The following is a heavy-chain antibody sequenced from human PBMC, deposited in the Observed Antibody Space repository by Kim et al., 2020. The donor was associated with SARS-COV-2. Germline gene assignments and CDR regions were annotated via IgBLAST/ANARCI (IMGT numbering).Heavy chain of an antibody. D-gene: IGHD3-22*01. Sequence: GGSLRLSCAASGFTFSSYWMSWVRQAPGKGLEWVANIKQDGSEKYYVDSVKGRFTISRDNAKNSLYLQMNSLRAEDTAVYYCARDNYYDSREMAFDYWGQGTLVTVSS. J-gene: IGHJ4*02. V-gene: IGHV3-7*03. CDR1: GFTFSSYW. CDR2: IKQDGSEK. CDR3: ARDNYYDSREMAFDY.